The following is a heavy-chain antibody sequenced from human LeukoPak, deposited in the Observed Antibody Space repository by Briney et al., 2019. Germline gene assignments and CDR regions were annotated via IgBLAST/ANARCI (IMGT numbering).Heavy chain of an antibody. CDR3: AKDLGDYVWGSYASGFDY. Sequence: GGSLRLSCAASGFTFSSYAMSWVRQAPGKGLEWVSAISGSGGSTYYADFVKGRFTISRDNSKNTLYLQMNSLRAEDTAVYYCAKDLGDYVWGSYASGFDYWGQGTLVTVS. J-gene: IGHJ4*02. D-gene: IGHD3-16*01. CDR1: GFTFSSYA. V-gene: IGHV3-23*01. CDR2: ISGSGGST.